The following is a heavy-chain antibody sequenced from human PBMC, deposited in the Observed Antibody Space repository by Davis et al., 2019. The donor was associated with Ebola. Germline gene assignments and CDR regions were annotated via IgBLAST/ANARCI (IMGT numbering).Heavy chain of an antibody. Sequence: GGSLRLSCAASGFSFSNNALTWVRQAPGKGLEWVSGISGGGSTYYADSVKGRFTISRDNSKNTLYLQMNSLRAEDTAVYYCAKVVAPRPEWFDPWGQGTLVTVSS. CDR2: ISGGGST. CDR3: AKVVAPRPEWFDP. CDR1: GFSFSNNA. V-gene: IGHV3-23*01. J-gene: IGHJ5*02. D-gene: IGHD6-6*01.